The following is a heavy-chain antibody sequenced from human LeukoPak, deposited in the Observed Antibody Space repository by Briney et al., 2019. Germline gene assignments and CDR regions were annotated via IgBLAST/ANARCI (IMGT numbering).Heavy chain of an antibody. Sequence: ASVKVSCKASGGTFSSYAISWVRQAPGQGLEWMGVIIPMFGTANYAQKFQGRVTITADKSTTTAYMELSSLRSVDTAMYYCARDRYYDFWSGSLYFDYWGQGTLVTVSS. D-gene: IGHD3-3*01. CDR2: IIPMFGTA. CDR1: GGTFSSYA. V-gene: IGHV1-69*06. CDR3: ARDRYYDFWSGSLYFDY. J-gene: IGHJ4*02.